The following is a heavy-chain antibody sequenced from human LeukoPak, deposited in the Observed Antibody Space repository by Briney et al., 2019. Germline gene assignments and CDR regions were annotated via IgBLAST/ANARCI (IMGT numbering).Heavy chain of an antibody. CDR2: INPSGGST. CDR3: ARWTTTYLDY. Sequence: ASLKLSCKASGYTFTNYYIHWVRQAPGQGLEWMGIINPSGGSTNFAQKFQGRVTMTTDTSTITVYMELSSLRSEDTAVYYCARWTTTYLDYWGQGTLVTVSS. CDR1: GYTFTNYY. V-gene: IGHV1-46*01. D-gene: IGHD4-11*01. J-gene: IGHJ4*02.